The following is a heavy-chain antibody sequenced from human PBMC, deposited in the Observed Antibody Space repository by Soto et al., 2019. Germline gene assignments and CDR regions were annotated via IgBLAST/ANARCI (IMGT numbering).Heavy chain of an antibody. CDR2: INGDGSTT. J-gene: IGHJ4*02. CDR1: GFTFSSFW. CDR3: ARDLTSGDRY. D-gene: IGHD3-16*01. Sequence: EVQLVESGGGLVQPGGSLRLSCAASGFTFSSFWMHWVRQGPGKGLVWVSRINGDGSTTSYADSVKGRFTISRDNAKNTLYLQMNILRAEDTAVDYCARDLTSGDRYWGQGPLVTVSS. V-gene: IGHV3-74*01.